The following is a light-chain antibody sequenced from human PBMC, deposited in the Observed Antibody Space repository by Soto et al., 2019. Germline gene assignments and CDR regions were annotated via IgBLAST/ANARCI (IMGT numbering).Light chain of an antibody. CDR3: QVWDTTSDHPV. CDR2: YAS. J-gene: IGLJ2*01. Sequence: SYELTQPPSVSVAPGKTARITCGGNNIGSKDVHWYQQKPGQAPVLVIFYASDRPSGIRERFSASNSGNTSTLTISRVEAGDEADYYCQVWDTTSDHPVFGGGTKLTVL. V-gene: IGLV3-21*04. CDR1: NIGSKD.